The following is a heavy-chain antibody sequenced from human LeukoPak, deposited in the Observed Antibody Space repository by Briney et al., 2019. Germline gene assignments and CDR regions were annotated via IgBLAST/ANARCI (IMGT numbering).Heavy chain of an antibody. D-gene: IGHD6-6*01. CDR3: AAPGGSSSSPWFDP. J-gene: IGHJ5*02. Sequence: GRSLRLSCAASGFTFSSYGMHWVRQAPGKGLEWVAVIWYDGTNKYYTDSVKGRFTISRDNSKNTLYLQMNSLRAEDTAVYYCAAPGGSSSSPWFDPWGQGTLVTVSS. CDR2: IWYDGTNK. CDR1: GFTFSSYG. V-gene: IGHV3-33*01.